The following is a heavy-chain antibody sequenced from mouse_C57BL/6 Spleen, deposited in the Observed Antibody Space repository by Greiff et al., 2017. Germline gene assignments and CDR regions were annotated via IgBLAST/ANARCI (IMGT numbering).Heavy chain of an antibody. CDR3: TGYDYDRA. J-gene: IGHJ4*01. CDR2: IDPENGDT. V-gene: IGHV14-4*01. Sequence: QLKQSGAELVRPGASVKLSCTASGFNIKDDYMHWVKQRPEQGLEWIGWIDPENGDTEYASKFQGKATITADTSSNTAYLQLSSLTSEDTAVYYCTGYDYDRAWGQGTSVTVSS. CDR1: GFNIKDDY. D-gene: IGHD2-4*01.